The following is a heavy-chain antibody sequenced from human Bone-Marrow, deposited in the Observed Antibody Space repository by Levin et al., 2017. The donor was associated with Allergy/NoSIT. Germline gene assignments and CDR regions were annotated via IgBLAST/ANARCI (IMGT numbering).Heavy chain of an antibody. V-gene: IGHV1-2*02. D-gene: IGHD2-2*01. CDR2: INCKTGGT. CDR3: ARDRREYCSSTTCYRGGIDP. Sequence: ASVKVSCKASGYTFTHFYMHWVRQAPGQGLEWMGWINCKTGGTKYAQKFQGRVTMTRDTSITTAYMELSSLKSDDTAVYYCARDRREYCSSTTCYRGGIDPWGQGNLVTVSS. J-gene: IGHJ5*02. CDR1: GYTFTHFY.